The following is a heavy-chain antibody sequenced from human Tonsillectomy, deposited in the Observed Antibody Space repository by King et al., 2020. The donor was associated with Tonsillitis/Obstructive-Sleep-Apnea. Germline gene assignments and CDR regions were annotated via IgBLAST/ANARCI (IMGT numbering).Heavy chain of an antibody. CDR3: ARLYCSSTSCPDNWFDP. CDR2: INPNSGGT. V-gene: IGHV1-2*04. CDR1: GYTFTGYY. D-gene: IGHD2-2*01. J-gene: IGHJ5*02. Sequence: VQLVESGAEVKKPGASVKVSCKASGYTFTGYYMHWVRQAPGQGLEWMGWINPNSGGTNYARKFQGWVTMTRDTSISTAYMELSRLRSDDTAVYYCARLYCSSTSCPDNWFDPWGQGTLVTVSS.